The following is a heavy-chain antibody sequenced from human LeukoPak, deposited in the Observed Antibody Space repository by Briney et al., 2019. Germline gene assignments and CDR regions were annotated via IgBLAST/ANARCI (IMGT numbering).Heavy chain of an antibody. V-gene: IGHV3-23*01. Sequence: PGGSLRLSCAASGFTFSSCAMSWVRQAPGKGLEWVSAISGSGGSTYYADSVKGRFTISRDNSKNTLYLQMNSLRAEDTAVYYCAKEGALTFWSGYYTDYWGQGTLVTVSS. CDR2: ISGSGGST. J-gene: IGHJ4*02. D-gene: IGHD3-3*01. CDR1: GFTFSSCA. CDR3: AKEGALTFWSGYYTDY.